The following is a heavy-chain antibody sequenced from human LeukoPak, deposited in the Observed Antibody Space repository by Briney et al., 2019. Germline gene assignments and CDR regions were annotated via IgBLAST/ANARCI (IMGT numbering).Heavy chain of an antibody. CDR3: ARDLYYGSRTPPYSFDY. D-gene: IGHD3-10*01. J-gene: IGHJ4*02. V-gene: IGHV3-7*01. CDR2: IKQDGREK. CDR1: GFTFSSYW. Sequence: GGSLRLSCAASGFTFSSYWMSWVRQAPGKGLERVANIKQDGREKYYVDSMKGRFTISRDNAKNSLYLQMNSLRAEDTAVYYCARDLYYGSRTPPYSFDYWGQGTLVTVSS.